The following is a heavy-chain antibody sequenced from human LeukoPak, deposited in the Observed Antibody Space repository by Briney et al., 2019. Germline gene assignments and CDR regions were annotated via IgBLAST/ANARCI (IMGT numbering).Heavy chain of an antibody. V-gene: IGHV3-48*01. D-gene: IGHD5-18*01. CDR2: ISHGSIRI. Sequence: PGGSLRLSCAASGFTFSSYSMNWVRQAPGKGLEWISYISHGSIRIFYADFVEDRFTVSRDDAKNALYLQMNSLRVEDTAVYYCARDPGYSYAMDSWGQGTLVIVSS. J-gene: IGHJ4*02. CDR1: GFTFSSYS. CDR3: ARDPGYSYAMDS.